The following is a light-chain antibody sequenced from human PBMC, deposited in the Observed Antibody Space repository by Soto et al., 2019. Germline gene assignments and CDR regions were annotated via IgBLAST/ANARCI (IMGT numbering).Light chain of an antibody. CDR1: QDIGKD. CDR3: LQDYNYPRT. J-gene: IGKJ1*01. V-gene: IGKV1-6*01. Sequence: IQMTQSPLSLSASVGDRVTIACRASQDIGKDLGWYQQKPGEPPELLISVASSLESGVPSRFSGSGFGSHFNPTISNLQPEDFATYYCLQDYNYPRTFGQGTKVDIK. CDR2: VAS.